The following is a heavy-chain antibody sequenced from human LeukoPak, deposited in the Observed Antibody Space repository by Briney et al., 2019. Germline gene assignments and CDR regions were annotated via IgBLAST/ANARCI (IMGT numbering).Heavy chain of an antibody. D-gene: IGHD3-10*01. Sequence: PTGGSLRLSCAASGFTFSSFGMHWVRQAPGKGLEWVAFIRYDGSNKYYTDSVKGRFTTSRDNSKNTLYLQMNSLRAEDTAVYYCARWFGEFSDAFDIWGQGTMVTVSS. V-gene: IGHV3-30*02. CDR2: IRYDGSNK. CDR1: GFTFSSFG. CDR3: ARWFGEFSDAFDI. J-gene: IGHJ3*02.